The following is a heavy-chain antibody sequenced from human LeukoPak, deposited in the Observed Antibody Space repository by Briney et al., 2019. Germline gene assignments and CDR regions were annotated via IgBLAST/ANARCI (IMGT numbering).Heavy chain of an antibody. CDR2: IKEDGSEK. CDR1: GLTFSNYW. CDR3: ASYGSSSLNVYFQH. D-gene: IGHD6-13*01. Sequence: QAGGSLRLSCAASGLTFSNYWMGWVRQAPGKGLEWVAKIKEDGSEKYYVDSVKGRFTISRDNAKNSLYLQMKSLRAEDTAVYYSASYGSSSLNVYFQHWGQGTLVTVSS. V-gene: IGHV3-7*01. J-gene: IGHJ1*01.